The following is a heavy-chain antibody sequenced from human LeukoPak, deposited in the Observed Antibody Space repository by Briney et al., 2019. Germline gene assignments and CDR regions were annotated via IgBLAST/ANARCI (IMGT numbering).Heavy chain of an antibody. V-gene: IGHV4-59*01. D-gene: IGHD4-17*01. Sequence: SETLSLTCTVSGGSISNYYWSWIRQPPGKGLEWIGYIYYSGSTNYNPSLKSRVTISVDTSKNQFSLKLSSVTAADTAVYYCARDRDDYGDPAAFDIWGQGTMVTVSS. CDR2: IYYSGST. J-gene: IGHJ3*02. CDR3: ARDRDDYGDPAAFDI. CDR1: GGSISNYY.